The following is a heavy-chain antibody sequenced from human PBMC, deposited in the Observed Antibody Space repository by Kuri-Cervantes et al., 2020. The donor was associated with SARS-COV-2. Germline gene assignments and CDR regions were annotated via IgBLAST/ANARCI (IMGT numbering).Heavy chain of an antibody. D-gene: IGHD2-2*01. V-gene: IGHV3-23*01. J-gene: IGHJ2*01. Sequence: GESLKISCAASGFTFTSYAMTWVRQAPGKGLEWVSGISGSGGSTYYADSVKGRFTISRDNSKNTLYLQMNSLRAEDTAVYYCAKDSPEIVVVPAAPLYFDLWGRGTLVTVSS. CDR3: AKDSPEIVVVPAAPLYFDL. CDR1: GFTFTSYA. CDR2: ISGSGGST.